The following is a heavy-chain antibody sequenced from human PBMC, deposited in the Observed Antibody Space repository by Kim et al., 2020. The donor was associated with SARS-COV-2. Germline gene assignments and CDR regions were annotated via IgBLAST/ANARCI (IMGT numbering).Heavy chain of an antibody. D-gene: IGHD6-13*01. V-gene: IGHV1-69*13. Sequence: SVKVSCKASGGTFSSYAISWVRQAPGQGLEWMGGIIHIFGTANYAQKFQGRVTITADESTSTAYMELSSLRSEDTAVYYCARDRYSSFLQAHYYGMDVWGQGTTVTVSS. CDR3: ARDRYSSFLQAHYYGMDV. J-gene: IGHJ6*02. CDR1: GGTFSSYA. CDR2: IIHIFGTA.